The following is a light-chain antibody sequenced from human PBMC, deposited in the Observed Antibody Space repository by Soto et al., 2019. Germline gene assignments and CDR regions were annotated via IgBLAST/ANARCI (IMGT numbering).Light chain of an antibody. CDR1: QPISTW. J-gene: IGKJ1*01. CDR2: DAS. Sequence: PSTLSGSVGDRVTITCRASQPISTWLAWYQEKPGKAPKLLIYDASSLEGGVPSRFSGSGSGTEFTLTISSLQPDDFATYYCHQYNYYRPTFGQGTKVDIK. CDR3: HQYNYYRPT. V-gene: IGKV1-5*01.